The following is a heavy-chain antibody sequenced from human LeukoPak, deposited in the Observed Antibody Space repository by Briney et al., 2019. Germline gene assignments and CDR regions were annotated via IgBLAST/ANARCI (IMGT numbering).Heavy chain of an antibody. CDR2: ISSSSSYI. D-gene: IGHD2-2*01. Sequence: PGGSLRLSCAASGFTFSSYNMNWVRQAPGKGLEWVSSISSSSSYIYYADSVKGRFTISRDNAKNSLYLQMNSLRAEDTAVYYCARVSDGYCSSTSCYADYWGQGTLVTVSS. CDR1: GFTFSSYN. V-gene: IGHV3-21*01. CDR3: ARVSDGYCSSTSCYADY. J-gene: IGHJ4*02.